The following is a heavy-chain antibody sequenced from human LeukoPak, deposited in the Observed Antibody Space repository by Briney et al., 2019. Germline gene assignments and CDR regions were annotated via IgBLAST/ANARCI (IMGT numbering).Heavy chain of an antibody. D-gene: IGHD4-17*01. J-gene: IGHJ4*02. CDR3: ARIIGDYGHVDY. Sequence: SETLSLTCTVSGGSIRRYFWSWIRQPPEKGLEWIGYSYYSGSTNYNPSLNSRVTISVDTSKDQFSLKLTSVTAADTAMYYCARIIGDYGHVDYWGQGTLVTVSS. CDR2: SYYSGST. CDR1: GGSIRRYF. V-gene: IGHV4-59*01.